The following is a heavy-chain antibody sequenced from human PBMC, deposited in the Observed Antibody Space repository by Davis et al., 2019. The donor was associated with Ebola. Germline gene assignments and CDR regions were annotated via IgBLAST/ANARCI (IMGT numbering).Heavy chain of an antibody. CDR2: IYSGGST. Sequence: PGGSLRLSCAASGFTVSSNYMSWVRQAPGKGLEWVSVIYSGGSTYYADSVKGRFTISRDNSKNTLYLQMNSLRAEDTAVYYCARDNVDTAMVIYYYYGMDVWGQGTTVTVSS. J-gene: IGHJ6*02. V-gene: IGHV3-66*01. CDR1: GFTVSSNY. CDR3: ARDNVDTAMVIYYYYGMDV. D-gene: IGHD5-18*01.